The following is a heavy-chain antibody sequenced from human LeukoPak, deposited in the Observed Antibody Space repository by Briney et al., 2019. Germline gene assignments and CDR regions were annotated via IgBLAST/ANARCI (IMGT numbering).Heavy chain of an antibody. V-gene: IGHV4-59*12. J-gene: IGHJ4*02. CDR1: GGSISSYY. Sequence: SETLSLTCTVSGGSISSYYWSWIRQPPGKGLEWIGYIYYSGSTNYNPSLKSRVTISVDTSKNQFSLKLSSVTAADTAVYYCARAPSFGRYFDYWGQGTLVTVSS. CDR3: ARAPSFGRYFDY. CDR2: IYYSGST. D-gene: IGHD3-16*01.